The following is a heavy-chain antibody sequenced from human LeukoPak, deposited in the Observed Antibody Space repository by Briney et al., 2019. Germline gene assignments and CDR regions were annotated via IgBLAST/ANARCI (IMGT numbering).Heavy chain of an antibody. D-gene: IGHD4-17*01. J-gene: IGHJ3*02. Sequence: SETLSLTCTVSGGSVSSGSYYWSWIRQPPGKGLEWIGEINHSGSTNYNPSLKSRVTISVDTSKNQFSLKLSSVTAADTAVYYCARDLSPPNDGDYEWGAFDIWGQGTMVTVSS. CDR2: INHSGST. V-gene: IGHV4-61*01. CDR3: ARDLSPPNDGDYEWGAFDI. CDR1: GGSVSSGSYY.